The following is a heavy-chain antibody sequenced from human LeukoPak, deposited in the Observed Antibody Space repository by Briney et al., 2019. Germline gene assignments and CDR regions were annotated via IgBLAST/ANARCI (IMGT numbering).Heavy chain of an antibody. V-gene: IGHV4-4*02. D-gene: IGHD3-3*01. CDR2: IYHSGSI. CDR1: GGSITGSNW. Sequence: SGTLSLTCAVSGGSITGSNWWTWVRQPPGKGLEWIGKIYHSGSINYNPSLKSRVTISVDKSKNQFSLKLSSVTAADTAVYYCAAVIRFLEWLNVWGQGTTVTVSS. CDR3: AAVIRFLEWLNV. J-gene: IGHJ6*02.